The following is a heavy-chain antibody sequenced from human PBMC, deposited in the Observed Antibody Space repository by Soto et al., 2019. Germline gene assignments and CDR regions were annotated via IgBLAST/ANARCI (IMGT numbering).Heavy chain of an antibody. CDR1: VFTLRNYA. CDR2: ISANDVGT. J-gene: IGHJ4*02. CDR3: AKAKNDYNWDNRPPFDY. Sequence: RLSCEASVFTLRNYAMTWVRQAPGKGLEWVSLISANDVGTYYAESVKTRFTISTDQSRNTVYLQMDSLRADDTAIYYCAKAKNDYNWDNRPPFDYWGQGTLVTVSS. V-gene: IGHV3-23*01. D-gene: IGHD1-20*01.